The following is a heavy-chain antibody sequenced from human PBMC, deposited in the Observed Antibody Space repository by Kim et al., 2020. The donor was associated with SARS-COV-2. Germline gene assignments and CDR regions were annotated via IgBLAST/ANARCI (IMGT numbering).Heavy chain of an antibody. J-gene: IGHJ6*02. CDR3: GRWSYDYLGMDV. CDR2: T. D-gene: IGHD3-3*01. V-gene: IGHV3-53*01. Sequence: TYNAHSMKNRLTISRDNAKKTVYLQMNSVRVEDTAVYYGGRWSYDYLGMDVWGQGTTVIVS.